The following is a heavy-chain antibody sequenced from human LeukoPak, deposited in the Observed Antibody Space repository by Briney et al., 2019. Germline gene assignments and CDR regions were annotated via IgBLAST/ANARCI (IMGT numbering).Heavy chain of an antibody. CDR3: ARAADMVRGDVNWFDP. V-gene: IGHV4-4*02. D-gene: IGHD3-10*01. CDR1: GGSISSSNW. CDR2: IYHTGGT. J-gene: IGHJ5*02. Sequence: SETLSLTCAVSGGSISSSNWWSWVRQPPGKGLEWIGEIYHTGGTNYNPSLKSRVTISVDTSKNQFSLKLSSVTAADTAVYYCARAADMVRGDVNWFDPWGQGTLVTVSS.